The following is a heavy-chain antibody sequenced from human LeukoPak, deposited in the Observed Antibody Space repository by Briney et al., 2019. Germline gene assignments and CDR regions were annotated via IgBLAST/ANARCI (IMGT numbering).Heavy chain of an antibody. Sequence: GGSLRLSCAASGFTFSSYAMSWVRQAPGKGLEWVSAISGSGGSTYYADSVKGRFTISRDNSKNTLYLQMNSLRAEDAAVYYCAKVEGYSYGKNDYWGQGTLVTVSS. D-gene: IGHD5-18*01. CDR3: AKVEGYSYGKNDY. J-gene: IGHJ4*02. CDR1: GFTFSSYA. V-gene: IGHV3-23*01. CDR2: ISGSGGST.